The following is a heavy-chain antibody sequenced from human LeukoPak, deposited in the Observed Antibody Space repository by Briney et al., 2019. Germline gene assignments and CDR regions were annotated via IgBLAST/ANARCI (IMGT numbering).Heavy chain of an antibody. V-gene: IGHV3-48*03. CDR3: AKGRAMTQWLGVYYFDY. D-gene: IGHD6-19*01. CDR2: IIVGGSTI. J-gene: IGHJ4*02. CDR1: GFTFSSYE. Sequence: GGCLRLFRAASGFTFSSYEMNWVRQAPGKWLEWVSYIIVGGSTIYYADSVKGRFTISRDNSKNTLYLQMNSLRAEDTAVYYCAKGRAMTQWLGVYYFDYWGQGTLVTVSS.